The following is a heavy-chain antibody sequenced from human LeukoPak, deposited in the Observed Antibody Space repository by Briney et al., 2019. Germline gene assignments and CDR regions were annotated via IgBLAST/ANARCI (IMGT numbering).Heavy chain of an antibody. J-gene: IGHJ4*02. Sequence: GGSLRLSCAASGFTFSSYGMSWVRQAPGKGLEWVSAISGSGGSTYYADSVKGRFTISRDNSKNTLYLQMNSLRAEDTAVYYCAIRSCSSTACYSVDYWGQGTLVTVSS. CDR2: ISGSGGST. V-gene: IGHV3-23*01. CDR1: GFTFSSYG. D-gene: IGHD2-2*01. CDR3: AIRSCSSTACYSVDY.